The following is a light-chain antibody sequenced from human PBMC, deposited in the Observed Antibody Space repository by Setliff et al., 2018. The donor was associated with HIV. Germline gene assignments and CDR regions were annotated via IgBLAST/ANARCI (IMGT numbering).Light chain of an antibody. Sequence: QSALTQPASVSGSPGQSITISCTGTSSDVGGYDYVSWYRQHPCKAPKLLIYEVSNRPSGVSNRFSASKSANTASLTISGRQAQDEADYYCYSYTSSTAYVVGTGTKVTVL. J-gene: IGLJ1*01. CDR3: YSYTSSTAYV. CDR1: SSDVGGYDY. V-gene: IGLV2-14*01. CDR2: EVS.